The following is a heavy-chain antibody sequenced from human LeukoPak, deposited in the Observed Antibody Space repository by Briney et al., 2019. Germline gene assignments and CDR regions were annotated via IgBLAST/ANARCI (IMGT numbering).Heavy chain of an antibody. CDR1: GFTFSSYA. Sequence: GGSLRLSCAASGFTFSSYAMHWVRQAPGKGLEWVAVISYDGSNKYYADSVKGRFTISRDNSKNTLYLQMNSLRAEDTAVYYCARDRGGAAALSFDYWGQGTLVTVSS. CDR3: ARDRGGAAALSFDY. J-gene: IGHJ4*02. CDR2: ISYDGSNK. D-gene: IGHD6-13*01. V-gene: IGHV3-30*04.